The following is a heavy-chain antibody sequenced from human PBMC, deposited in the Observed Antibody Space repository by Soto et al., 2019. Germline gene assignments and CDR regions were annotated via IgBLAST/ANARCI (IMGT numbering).Heavy chain of an antibody. CDR1: GFTFSSYW. CDR3: ARDRGVLLWFGELRGHAFDI. V-gene: IGHV3-7*01. J-gene: IGHJ3*02. CDR2: IKQDGSEK. Sequence: GGSLRLSCAASGFTFSSYWMSWVRQAPGKGLEWVANIKQDGSEKYYVDSVKGRFTISRDNAKNSLYLQMNSLRAEDTAVYYGARDRGVLLWFGELRGHAFDIWGQGTMVTVSS. D-gene: IGHD3-10*01.